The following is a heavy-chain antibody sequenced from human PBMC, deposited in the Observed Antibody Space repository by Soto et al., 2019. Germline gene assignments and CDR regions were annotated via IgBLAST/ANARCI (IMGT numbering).Heavy chain of an antibody. V-gene: IGHV4-31*03. CDR3: ARSPDYYYGMDV. J-gene: IGHJ6*02. CDR2: IYYSGST. CDR1: GGSISSGGYY. Sequence: PLETLSLTCTVSGGSISSGGYYWSWIHQHPGKGLEWIGYIYYSGSTYYNPSLKSRVTISVDTSKNQFSLKLSSVTAADTAVYYRARSPDYYYGMDVWGQGTTVTVSS.